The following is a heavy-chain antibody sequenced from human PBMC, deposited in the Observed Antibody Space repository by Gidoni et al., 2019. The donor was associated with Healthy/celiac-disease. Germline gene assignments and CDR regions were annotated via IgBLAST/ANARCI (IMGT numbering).Heavy chain of an antibody. CDR3: ARSHGYSGSYYGDY. CDR2: IWYDGSNK. D-gene: IGHD1-26*01. V-gene: IGHV3-33*01. J-gene: IGHJ4*02. Sequence: QVQMVESGGGVVQPGRSLRLSCAASGFTFSGYVMHWVRQAPGMGRGWVAVIWYDGSNKYYADSVKGRFTISRDNSKNTLYLQMNSLRAEDTAVYYCARSHGYSGSYYGDYWGQGTLVTVSS. CDR1: GFTFSGYV.